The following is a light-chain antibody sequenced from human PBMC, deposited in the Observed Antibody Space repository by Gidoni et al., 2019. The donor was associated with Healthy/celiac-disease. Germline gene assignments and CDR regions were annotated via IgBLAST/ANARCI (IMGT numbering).Light chain of an antibody. J-gene: IGKJ1*01. Sequence: EIVLPQSPGTLSLSPGERATLSCRASQSVSSSYLAWYQQKPGQAPRLLIYGASSRATGIPDRFSGSGSGTDFTLTSSRLEPEDFAVYYCQQYGSSPGTFXXXTKVEIK. V-gene: IGKV3-20*01. CDR3: QQYGSSPGT. CDR1: QSVSSSY. CDR2: GAS.